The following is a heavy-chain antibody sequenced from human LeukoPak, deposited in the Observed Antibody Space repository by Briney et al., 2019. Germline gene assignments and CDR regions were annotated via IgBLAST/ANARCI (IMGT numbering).Heavy chain of an antibody. CDR3: TNQYSSGWYDY. V-gene: IGHV3-23*01. J-gene: IGHJ4*02. CDR1: GFTFSSYA. D-gene: IGHD6-19*01. Sequence: GGSLRLSCAASGFTFSSYAMSWVRQAPGKGLEWVSAISGSGGSTYYADSVEGRFTISRDNSKNTLYLQMNSLKTEDTAVYYCTNQYSSGWYDYWGQGTLVTVSS. CDR2: ISGSGGST.